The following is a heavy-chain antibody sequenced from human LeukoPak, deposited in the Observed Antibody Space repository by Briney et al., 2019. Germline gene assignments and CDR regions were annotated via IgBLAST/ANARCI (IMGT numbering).Heavy chain of an antibody. D-gene: IGHD1-26*01. V-gene: IGHV1-3*01. CDR3: ATWTMGELLERDYYYYGMDV. Sequence: ASVKVSCKASGYTFTSYAMHWVRQAPGQRLEWMGWINAGNGNTKYSQKFQGRVTITRDTSASTAYMELSSLRSEDTAVYYCATWTMGELLERDYYYYGMDVWGQGTTVTVSS. CDR1: GYTFTSYA. J-gene: IGHJ6*02. CDR2: INAGNGNT.